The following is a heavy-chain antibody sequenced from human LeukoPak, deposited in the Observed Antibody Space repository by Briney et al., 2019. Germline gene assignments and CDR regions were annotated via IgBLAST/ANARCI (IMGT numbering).Heavy chain of an antibody. J-gene: IGHJ4*02. D-gene: IGHD2-2*01. Sequence: GGSLRLSCAGSGFTFSDYYMSWIRQAPGKGLEWVSYISSSDTTIYYADSVKGRFTISRDNAQNSLYLQMNALRADDTAVYYCARADCSSTSCYELDYWGQGTLVTVSS. CDR1: GFTFSDYY. CDR3: ARADCSSTSCYELDY. CDR2: ISSSDTTI. V-gene: IGHV3-11*04.